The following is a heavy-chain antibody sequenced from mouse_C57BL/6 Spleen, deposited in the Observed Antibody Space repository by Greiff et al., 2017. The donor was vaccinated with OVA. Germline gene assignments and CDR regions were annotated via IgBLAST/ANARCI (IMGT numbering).Heavy chain of an antibody. J-gene: IGHJ2*01. D-gene: IGHD1-1*01. Sequence: QVQLQQSGPELVKPGASVKISCKASGYAFSSSWMNWVKQRPGKGLEWIGRIYPGDGDTNYNGKFKGKASLTADKSSSTAYMQLSSLTAEDSAVYFCARDYYGRSFDYWGQGTTLTVSS. CDR2: IYPGDGDT. V-gene: IGHV1-82*01. CDR1: GYAFSSSW. CDR3: ARDYYGRSFDY.